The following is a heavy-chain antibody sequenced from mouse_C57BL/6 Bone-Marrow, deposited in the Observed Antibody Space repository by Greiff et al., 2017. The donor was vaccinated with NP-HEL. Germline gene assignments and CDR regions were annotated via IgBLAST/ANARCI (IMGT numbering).Heavy chain of an antibody. V-gene: IGHV1-62-2*01. J-gene: IGHJ3*01. Sequence: VMLVESGAELVKPGASVKLSCKASGYTFTEYTIHWVKQRSGQGLEWIGWFYPGSGSIKYNEKFKDKATLTADKSSSTVYMELSRVTYEDSAVYFCTRLEDRQLRLRGFAYWGQGTLVTVSA. CDR1: GYTFTEYT. D-gene: IGHD3-2*02. CDR3: TRLEDRQLRLRGFAY. CDR2: FYPGSGSI.